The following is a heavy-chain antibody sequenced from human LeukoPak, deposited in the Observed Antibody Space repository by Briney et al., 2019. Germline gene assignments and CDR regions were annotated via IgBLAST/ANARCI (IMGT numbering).Heavy chain of an antibody. J-gene: IGHJ4*02. V-gene: IGHV2-70*11. Sequence: ESGPTLVKPTQTLTLTCNFSGFSLITSGMCVSWVRQPPGRALEWLARIDWDDYKYYNPSLKTRLTISKDTSKNQVVLTMTNMDPVDTATYYCARMTAHYNSYDTSSLYYFDYWGQGTLVTVSS. CDR3: ARMTAHYNSYDTSSLYYFDY. D-gene: IGHD3-22*01. CDR1: GFSLITSGMC. CDR2: IDWDDYK.